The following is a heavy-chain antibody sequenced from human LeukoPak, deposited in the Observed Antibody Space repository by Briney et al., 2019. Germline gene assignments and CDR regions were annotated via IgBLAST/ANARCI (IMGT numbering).Heavy chain of an antibody. V-gene: IGHV3-21*01. CDR3: ARDRSTNSYAEYFFDY. D-gene: IGHD3-16*01. J-gene: IGHJ4*02. CDR2: ISTSSSYI. Sequence: GGSLRLSCAASGFTSRSYSMNWVRQAPGKGLEWVSSISTSSSYIYYADSVKGRFTISRDNAKNLLYLQMNSLRAEDTAVYHCARDRSTNSYAEYFFDYWGQGTLVTVSP. CDR1: GFTSRSYS.